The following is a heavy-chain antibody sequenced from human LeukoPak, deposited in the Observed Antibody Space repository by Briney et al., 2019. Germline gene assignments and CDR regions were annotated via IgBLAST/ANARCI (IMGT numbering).Heavy chain of an antibody. CDR2: IYYSGST. D-gene: IGHD3-16*01. CDR3: ARGGSRLTTAGDLDY. J-gene: IGHJ4*02. Sequence: TSQTLSLTCAVSGGSISNSGYYWGWTRQPPGKGLEWIGSIYYSGSTYYSPSLKNRVTISVDTSRNQFSLKLTSVTAADTAVYYCARGGSRLTTAGDLDYWGQGALVTVSS. CDR1: GGSISNSGYY. V-gene: IGHV4-39*01.